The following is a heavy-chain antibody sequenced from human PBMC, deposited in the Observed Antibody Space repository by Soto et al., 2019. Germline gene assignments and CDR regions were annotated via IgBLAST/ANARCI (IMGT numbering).Heavy chain of an antibody. D-gene: IGHD3-10*01. J-gene: IGHJ4*02. CDR2: ISNSGRT. CDR3: ARADYATGSYYPDY. CDR1: GGSVRRGNYY. Sequence: QVQLQESGPGLVKPSQTLSLTCTVSGGSVRRGNYYWSWIRQFPGKGLEWIGYISNSGRTHYNPSLMSRITILVDTSKNNFFLELRSVTAADTALYYCARADYATGSYYPDYWGQGTLVTVSS. V-gene: IGHV4-31*03.